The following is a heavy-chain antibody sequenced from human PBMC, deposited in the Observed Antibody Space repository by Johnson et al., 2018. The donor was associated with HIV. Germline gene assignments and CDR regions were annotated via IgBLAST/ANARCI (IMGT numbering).Heavy chain of an antibody. V-gene: IGHV3-43*01. Sequence: VQLVESGGVVVQPGGSLRLSCAASGFTFDDYTMHWVRQAPGKGLEWVSLISWDGGSTYYADSVKGRFPISRDNSKNSLALQMNSLRAEDTAVYYCVRDAFDYRDASGRFGGAGFDLWGQGTVVTVSS. D-gene: IGHD3-16*01. CDR1: GFTFDDYT. CDR3: VRDAFDYRDASGRFGGAGFDL. CDR2: ISWDGGST. J-gene: IGHJ3*01.